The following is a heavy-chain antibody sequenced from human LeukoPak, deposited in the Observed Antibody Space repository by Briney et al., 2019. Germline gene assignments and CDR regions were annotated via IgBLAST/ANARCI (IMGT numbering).Heavy chain of an antibody. V-gene: IGHV1-18*01. CDR2: ISTYNGDT. Sequence: ASVKVSCKASGYTFTTYNFSWVRQAPGQVLEWMGWISTYNGDTNYPQKLQGRVTMTRDTSTSTAFMELRSLTSDDTAVYYCARDLAPGNFDYWGQGTQVTVSS. CDR3: ARDLAPGNFDY. CDR1: GYTFTTYN. J-gene: IGHJ4*02.